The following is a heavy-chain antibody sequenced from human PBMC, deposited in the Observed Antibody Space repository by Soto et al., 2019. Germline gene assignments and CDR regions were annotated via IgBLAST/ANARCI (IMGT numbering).Heavy chain of an antibody. CDR2: IYRTGST. D-gene: IGHD1-7*01. V-gene: IGHV4-4*02. CDR1: GGSFTSNNW. Sequence: SETLSLTCAVSGGSFTSNNWWTLFRQPPGQGLEWIGEIYRTGSTNYNPSLKSRVTISLDKSENQFSLKVTSLTAADTAVYYCASRDPGTSVDYWGQGTLVTVPQ. CDR3: ASRDPGTSVDY. J-gene: IGHJ4*02.